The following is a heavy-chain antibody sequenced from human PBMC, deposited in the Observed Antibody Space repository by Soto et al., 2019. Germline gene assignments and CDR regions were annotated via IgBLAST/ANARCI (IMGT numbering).Heavy chain of an antibody. J-gene: IGHJ6*02. Sequence: QVHLVQSGAEVKKPGASVKVSCKASGYTFTNYDINWERQAPGQGLEWMGWISTYTGNTNYAQKLQGRVTMTTDTSTSTAYMELRSLRSDDTAVYYCARGYYYGSGRPTPGRMDVWGQGTTVTVSS. CDR1: GYTFTNYD. CDR3: ARGYYYGSGRPTPGRMDV. CDR2: ISTYTGNT. D-gene: IGHD3-10*01. V-gene: IGHV1-18*01.